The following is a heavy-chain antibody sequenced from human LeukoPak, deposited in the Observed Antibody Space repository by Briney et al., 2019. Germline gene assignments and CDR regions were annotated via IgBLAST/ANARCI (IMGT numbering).Heavy chain of an antibody. J-gene: IGHJ4*02. CDR3: ARVHSSSWDFDY. V-gene: IGHV6-1*01. D-gene: IGHD6-13*01. CDR2: TYYRSKWYK. Sequence: SQTLSLTCAISGDSVSSISAACNSITQSPSRGLEWLGRTYYRSKWYKDYAVSVKSRITINPDTSKNQFSLQLNSVTPEDTAVYYCARVHSSSWDFDYWGQGTLVTVSS. CDR1: GDSVSSISAA.